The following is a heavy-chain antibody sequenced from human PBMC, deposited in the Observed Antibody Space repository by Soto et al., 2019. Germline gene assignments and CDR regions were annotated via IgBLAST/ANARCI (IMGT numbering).Heavy chain of an antibody. D-gene: IGHD3-3*01. J-gene: IGHJ6*02. CDR1: GFTFSSYA. Sequence: PGGSLRLSCAASGFTFSSYAMHWVRQAPGKGLEWVAVISYDGSNKYYADSVKGRFTISRDNSKNTLYLQMNSLRAEDTAVYYCARDAWYYDFWSGYWRTDYYYGMDVWGQGTTVTVSS. CDR2: ISYDGSNK. V-gene: IGHV3-30-3*01. CDR3: ARDAWYYDFWSGYWRTDYYYGMDV.